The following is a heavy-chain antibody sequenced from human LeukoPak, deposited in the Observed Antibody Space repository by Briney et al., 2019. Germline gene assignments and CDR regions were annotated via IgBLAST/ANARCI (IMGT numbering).Heavy chain of an antibody. CDR1: GXSISSYY. Sequence: SETLSLTCTVSGXSISSYYGSWIRQPPGKGLEWIGYIYYSGSTNYNPSLKSRVTISVDTSKNQFSLKLSSVTAADTAVYYRAGYSGYDGDYWGQGTLVTVSS. CDR2: IYYSGST. CDR3: AGYSGYDGDY. J-gene: IGHJ4*02. V-gene: IGHV4-59*01. D-gene: IGHD5-12*01.